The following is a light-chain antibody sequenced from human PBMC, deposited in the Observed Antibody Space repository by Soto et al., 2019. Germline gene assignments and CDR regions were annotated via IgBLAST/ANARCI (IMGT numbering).Light chain of an antibody. CDR3: QQYNKWPPTWT. V-gene: IGKV3-15*01. CDR2: AVS. Sequence: EILMTQSPATLSVSPGESATLSCRASQSVSSNLACYQQKPGQPPRLLRYAVSTRATGIPARFSGSGSGTECTRPINRLQSEDFAVYYCQQYNKWPPTWTFGQGDKVEI. CDR1: QSVSSN. J-gene: IGKJ1*01.